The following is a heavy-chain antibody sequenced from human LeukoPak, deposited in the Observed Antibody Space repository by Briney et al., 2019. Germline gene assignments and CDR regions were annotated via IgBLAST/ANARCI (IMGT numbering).Heavy chain of an antibody. J-gene: IGHJ5*02. V-gene: IGHV3-9*01. Sequence: GGSLRLSCAASGFTFSSYSMNWVRQAPGKGLEWVGGITGNSDSRGYGDSVKGRFTISRDNAKNSLYLQMNSLRTEDTAFYFCVKGLYYDILTGNYFDPWGQGTLVIVSS. D-gene: IGHD3-9*01. CDR3: VKGLYYDILTGNYFDP. CDR1: GFTFSSYS. CDR2: ITGNSDSR.